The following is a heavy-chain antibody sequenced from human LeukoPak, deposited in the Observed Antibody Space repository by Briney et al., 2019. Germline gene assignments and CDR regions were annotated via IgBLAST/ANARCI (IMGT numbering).Heavy chain of an antibody. CDR1: GGSISSYY. Sequence: SETLSLTCTVSGGSISSYYWSWIRQPPGKGLEWIGYIYYSGSTNYNPSLKSRVTISVDTSKNQFSLHLTSVTAADTAVYYCARRVAVTGIYCFDLWGQGTPVTVSS. J-gene: IGHJ4*02. V-gene: IGHV4-59*12. CDR3: ARRVAVTGIYCFDL. CDR2: IYYSGST. D-gene: IGHD6-19*01.